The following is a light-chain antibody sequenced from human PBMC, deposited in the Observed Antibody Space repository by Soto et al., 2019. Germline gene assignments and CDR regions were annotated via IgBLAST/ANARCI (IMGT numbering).Light chain of an antibody. J-gene: IGKJ5*01. V-gene: IGKV3-11*01. CDR1: QSIGTY. Sequence: KVLTHSPDTLSLSPGEVATLSCRASQSIGTYLAWYQHKPGQAPRLLIFDASNRATGIPARFSGSGSGTEFTLTISSLQPEDFATYYCQQYSNYPITFGQGTRLEIK. CDR2: DAS. CDR3: QQYSNYPIT.